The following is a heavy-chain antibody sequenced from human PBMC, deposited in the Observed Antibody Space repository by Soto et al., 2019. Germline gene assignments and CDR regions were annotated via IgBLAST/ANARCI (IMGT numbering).Heavy chain of an antibody. V-gene: IGHV4-59*01. CDR1: GCSFSSFY. CDR3: AGGGVRSRFDP. Sequence: PSETLSLTCTVSGCSFSSFYCDWIRQPPGQGLEWIGYVYYSGTTYYNPSLKSRVIISVDTSKNECSLSLTSVTAADTAVYYWAGGGVRSRFDPWGKGTLVTVSS. J-gene: IGHJ5*02. CDR2: VYYSGTT.